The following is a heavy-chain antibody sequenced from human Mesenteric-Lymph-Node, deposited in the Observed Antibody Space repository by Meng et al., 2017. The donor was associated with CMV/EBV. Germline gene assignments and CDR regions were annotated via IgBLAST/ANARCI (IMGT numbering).Heavy chain of an antibody. V-gene: IGHV1-3*01. Sequence: SGYTFTSDAMHWVRQAPGQRLEWMGWINAGNGNTKYSQKFQGRVTITRDTSASTAYMELSSLRSEDTAVYYCARWGSSSWYGNWFDPWGQGTLVTVSS. CDR1: GYTFTSDA. CDR3: ARWGSSSWYGNWFDP. D-gene: IGHD6-13*01. J-gene: IGHJ5*02. CDR2: INAGNGNT.